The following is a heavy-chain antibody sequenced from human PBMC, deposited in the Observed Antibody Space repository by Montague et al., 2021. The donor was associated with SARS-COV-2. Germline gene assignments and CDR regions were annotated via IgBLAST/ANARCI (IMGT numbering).Heavy chain of an antibody. V-gene: IGHV4-39*01. Sequence: SETLSLTCTVSGSSISSSSYYWGWIRQPPGKGLEWIGSIYYSGSTYYNPSLKSRVTISVDTSKNQFSLKLSSVTAADTAVYYCARQEPIVVVVAAARGWFDPWGQGTTVTVSS. J-gene: IGHJ5*01. CDR3: ARQEPIVVVVAAARGWFDP. CDR2: IYYSGST. CDR1: GSSISSSSYY. D-gene: IGHD2-15*01.